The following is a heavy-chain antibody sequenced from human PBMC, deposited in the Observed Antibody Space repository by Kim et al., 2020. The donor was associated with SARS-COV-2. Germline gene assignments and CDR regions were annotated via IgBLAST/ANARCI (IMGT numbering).Heavy chain of an antibody. J-gene: IGHJ4*02. Sequence: VKGRLPISTDNARNPLYLQMTGLRAEDTAVYYCAKGTVAGTGAWDYWGQGTLVTVSS. D-gene: IGHD6-19*01. V-gene: IGHV3-23*01. CDR3: AKGTVAGTGAWDY.